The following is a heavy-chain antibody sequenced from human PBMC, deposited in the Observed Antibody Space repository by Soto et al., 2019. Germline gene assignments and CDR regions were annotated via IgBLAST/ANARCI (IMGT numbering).Heavy chain of an antibody. V-gene: IGHV4-34*01. D-gene: IGHD1-20*01. CDR3: ARGAKKRSIWNYMDV. CDR2: INHSGGT. J-gene: IGHJ6*03. Sequence: SETLSLTCAVYGGSFSDYYWSWIRQPPGKGLEWIGEINHSGGTNYNPSLKSRVTISVDASKNQFSLKLSSVTAADTAVYYCARGAKKRSIWNYMDVWGKGTTVTVSS. CDR1: GGSFSDYY.